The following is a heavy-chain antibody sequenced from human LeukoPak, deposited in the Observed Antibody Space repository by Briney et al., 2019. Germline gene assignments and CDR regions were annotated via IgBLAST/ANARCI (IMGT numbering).Heavy chain of an antibody. J-gene: IGHJ3*02. CDR2: INHSGST. D-gene: IGHD2-15*01. CDR1: GGSISSGSYY. CDR3: ATYTGLEWCPDAFDI. V-gene: IGHV4-39*07. Sequence: PSETLSLTCTVSGGSISSGSYYWSWIRQPPGKGLEWIGEINHSGSTNYNPSLKSRVTISVDTSKNQFSLKLSSVTAADTAVYYCATYTGLEWCPDAFDIWGQGTMVTVSS.